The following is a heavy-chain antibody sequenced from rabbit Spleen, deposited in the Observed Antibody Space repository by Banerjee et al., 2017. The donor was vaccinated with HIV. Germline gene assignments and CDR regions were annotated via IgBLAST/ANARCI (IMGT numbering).Heavy chain of an antibody. CDR2: IDPIFGST. CDR1: GFDFSSYG. Sequence: QEQLVESGGGLVQPGGSLKLFCKASGFDFSSYGMSWVRQAPGKGLEWIGYIDPIFGSTYYASWVNGRFPISSHNAQNTLYLQLNSLTAADTATYFCVRDLGYAGYAAYDYAYFNLWGPGTLVTVS. D-gene: IGHD7-1*01. CDR3: VRDLGYAGYAAYDYAYFNL. V-gene: IGHV1S47*01. J-gene: IGHJ4*01.